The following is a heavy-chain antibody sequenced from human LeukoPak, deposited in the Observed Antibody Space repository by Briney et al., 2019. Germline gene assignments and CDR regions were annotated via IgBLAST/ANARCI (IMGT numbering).Heavy chain of an antibody. J-gene: IGHJ5*02. D-gene: IGHD6-13*01. V-gene: IGHV1-69*10. CDR3: AGRGYSSSWYWFDP. Sequence: SVTVSCKASGGTFSSYAISWVRQAPGQGLEWMGRIIPILGIANYAQRVQGRVTITGDKDTRTAYRGLRRQRTEDTAVYYCAGRGYSSSWYWFDPWGQGTLVTVSS. CDR2: IIPILGIA. CDR1: GGTFSSYA.